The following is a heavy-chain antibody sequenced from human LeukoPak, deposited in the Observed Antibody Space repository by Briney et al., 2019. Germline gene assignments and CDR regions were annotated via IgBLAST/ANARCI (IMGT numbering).Heavy chain of an antibody. D-gene: IGHD2-15*01. CDR1: GFTFSGYA. J-gene: IGHJ5*01. V-gene: IGHV3-23*01. Sequence: GRSLRLSCAASGFTFSGYAMSWVRQAPGKGLEWVSTITGSGGTTYYADSVKGRFTISRDNSKNTLYLQMNSLRAEDTAVYYCAKGRGYCSGGSCYSGFDSWGQGTLVTVSS. CDR2: ITGSGGTT. CDR3: AKGRGYCSGGSCYSGFDS.